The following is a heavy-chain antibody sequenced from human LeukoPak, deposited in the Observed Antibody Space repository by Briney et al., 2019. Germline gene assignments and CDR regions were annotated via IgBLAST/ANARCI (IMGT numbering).Heavy chain of an antibody. J-gene: IGHJ4*02. CDR1: GFTFSGFG. CDR3: AKDQRRGYSYGFDY. Sequence: GGSLRLSCAASGFTFSGFGIYWVRQAPGKGLEWVAVISSDGSNKYYADSVKGRFTISRDNSKNTLYVQMNSLRADDTAVYYCAKDQRRGYSYGFDYWGQGTLVTVSS. D-gene: IGHD5-18*01. CDR2: ISSDGSNK. V-gene: IGHV3-30*18.